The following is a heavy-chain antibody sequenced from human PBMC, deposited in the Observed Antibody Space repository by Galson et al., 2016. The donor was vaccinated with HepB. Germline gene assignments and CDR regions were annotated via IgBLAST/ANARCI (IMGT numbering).Heavy chain of an antibody. V-gene: IGHV6-1*01. CDR2: TCYSSKWYN. CDR1: GDSVSRNNVA. J-gene: IGHJ6*02. D-gene: IGHD5/OR15-5a*01. CDR3: ARDGRLKYYGMDV. Sequence: CAISGDSVSRNNVAWYWFRQSPSRGREWLGRTCYSSKWYNDSTLSLKSRVSINADTSKNQIFLQLNSVTPDDTAVYYCARDGRLKYYGMDVWGQGTTVTVSS.